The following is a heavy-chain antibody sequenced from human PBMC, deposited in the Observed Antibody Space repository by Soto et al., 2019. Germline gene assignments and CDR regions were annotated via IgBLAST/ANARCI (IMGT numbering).Heavy chain of an antibody. D-gene: IGHD2-2*01. J-gene: IGHJ4*02. CDR1: GFTFSTYS. CDR3: VKCISTDRAYDY. V-gene: IGHV3-64D*08. CDR2: ISNNGGIT. Sequence: RGSLRLSCAASGFTFSTYSMHWVRQAPGKGLEYVSAISNNGGITYYADSVKGRFTISRDNSKNTIYLQMGSLRAEDTAVYYCVKCISTDRAYDYWGQGTLVTVSS.